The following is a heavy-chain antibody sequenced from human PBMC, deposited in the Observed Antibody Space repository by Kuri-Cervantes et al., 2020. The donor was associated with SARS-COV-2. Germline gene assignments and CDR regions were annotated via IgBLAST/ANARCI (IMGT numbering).Heavy chain of an antibody. D-gene: IGHD3-16*02. J-gene: IGHJ6*02. Sequence: LETLSLTCAVYGGSFSGYYWSWIRQPPGKGLEWIGEINNSGSTNYNPSLKSRVTISVDTSKNQFSLKLSSVTAADTAVYYCARGPGLYSRKAYGMDVWGQGTTVTVSS. CDR1: GGSFSGYY. V-gene: IGHV4-34*01. CDR2: INNSGST. CDR3: ARGPGLYSRKAYGMDV.